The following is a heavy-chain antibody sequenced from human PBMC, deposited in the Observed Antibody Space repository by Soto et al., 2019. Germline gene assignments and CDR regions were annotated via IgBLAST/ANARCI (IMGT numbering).Heavy chain of an antibody. J-gene: IGHJ3*02. D-gene: IGHD2-8*01. CDR3: ASHYCTTNGCKAFVI. V-gene: IGHV4-59*01. Sequence: PSETLSLTCTVSGGSISPYYWSWVRQPPGKGLEWIGYIYYSGTTKYNPSLKSRATILVDPSKNQFSLKLGSVTAADTAVYYCASHYCTTNGCKAFVIWGQGTMVTVSS. CDR2: IYYSGTT. CDR1: GGSISPYY.